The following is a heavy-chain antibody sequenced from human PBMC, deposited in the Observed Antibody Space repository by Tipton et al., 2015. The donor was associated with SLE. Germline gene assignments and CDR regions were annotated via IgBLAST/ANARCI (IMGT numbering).Heavy chain of an antibody. J-gene: IGHJ4*02. CDR3: ARYSSSWYVDY. CDR1: GGSFSGYY. D-gene: IGHD6-13*01. Sequence: TLSLTCAVYGGSFSGYYWSWIRQPPGRGLEWIGEINHSGSTNYNPSLKSRVTISVDTSKNQFPLKLSSVTAADTAVYYCARYSSSWYVDYWGQGTLVTVSS. V-gene: IGHV4-34*01. CDR2: INHSGST.